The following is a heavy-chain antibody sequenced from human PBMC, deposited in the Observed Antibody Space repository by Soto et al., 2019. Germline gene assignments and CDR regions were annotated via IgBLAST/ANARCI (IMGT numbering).Heavy chain of an antibody. D-gene: IGHD3-22*01. V-gene: IGHV3-73*01. CDR2: IRSKTNSYAT. CDR1: GFTFSGSA. J-gene: IGHJ5*02. CDR3: TRDPRNYYDSIGSANWFDP. Sequence: GGSLRLSCAASGFTFSGSAMHWVRQASGRGLEWVGRIRSKTNSYATAYAASLKGRFTISRDDSKDTAYLQMNSLKTEDTAVYYCTRDPRNYYDSIGSANWFDPWGQGTLVTVSS.